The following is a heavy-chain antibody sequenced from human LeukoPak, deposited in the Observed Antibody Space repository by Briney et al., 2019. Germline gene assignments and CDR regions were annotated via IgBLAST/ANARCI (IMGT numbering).Heavy chain of an antibody. V-gene: IGHV6-1*01. Sequence: SQTLSLTCAISGDSVSSNSAAWNWIRQSPSRGLEWLGRTYYRSKWYNDYAVSVKSRITINPDTSKNQFSLQLNSVTPEDTAVYYCARTYTLYDFWSGYYHNWFDPWGQGTLVTVSS. CDR3: ARTYTLYDFWSGYYHNWFDP. J-gene: IGHJ5*02. D-gene: IGHD3-3*01. CDR1: GDSVSSNSAA. CDR2: TYYRSKWYN.